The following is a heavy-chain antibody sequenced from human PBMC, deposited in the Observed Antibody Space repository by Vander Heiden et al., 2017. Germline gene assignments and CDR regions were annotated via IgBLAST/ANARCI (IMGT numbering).Heavy chain of an antibody. CDR1: GFTFRTHA. J-gene: IGHJ4*02. Sequence: QVQLVQSGGGVVQPGRSLRLSCSASGFTFRTHAMHWVRQAPGKGLEWVAVISYDGSDKYYADSVKGRFTISRDNSKNTLYLQMNSLRAEDTAVFYCACRGFDAGDWYNGPFDYWGQGTLVTVSS. D-gene: IGHD6-19*01. V-gene: IGHV3-30-3*01. CDR3: ACRGFDAGDWYNGPFDY. CDR2: ISYDGSDK.